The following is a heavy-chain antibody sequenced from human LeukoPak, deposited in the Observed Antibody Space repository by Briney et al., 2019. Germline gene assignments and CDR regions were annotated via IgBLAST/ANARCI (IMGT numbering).Heavy chain of an antibody. CDR2: IGGSGGST. D-gene: IGHD3-10*01. CDR1: GFTFSSYG. CDR3: AKYSMVRGVSRPELDY. J-gene: IGHJ4*02. V-gene: IGHV3-23*01. Sequence: HPGGSLRLSCAASGFTFSSYGMSWVRQAPGKGLEWVSAIGGSGGSTYYADSVKGRFTISRDNSKNTLYLQMNSLRAEDTAVYYCAKYSMVRGVSRPELDYWGQGTLVAVSS.